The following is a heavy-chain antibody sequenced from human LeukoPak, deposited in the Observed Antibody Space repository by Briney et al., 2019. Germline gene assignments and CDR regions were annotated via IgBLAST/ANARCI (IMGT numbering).Heavy chain of an antibody. D-gene: IGHD6-13*01. CDR1: GFTFSDYY. J-gene: IGHJ4*02. CDR3: ARRRNSSSWYYFDY. V-gene: IGHV3-11*03. CDR2: ISGSSTYT. Sequence: GGSLSISCAASGFTFSDYYMSWIRQAPWKGLEWVSYISGSSTYTNYADSVKGRFTISRDNAKNSLHLQMHSLRAEDTAVYYCARRRNSSSWYYFDYWGQGTLVTVSS.